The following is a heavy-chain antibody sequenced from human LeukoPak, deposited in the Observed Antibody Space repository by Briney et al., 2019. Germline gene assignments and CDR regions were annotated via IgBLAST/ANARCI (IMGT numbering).Heavy chain of an antibody. D-gene: IGHD2-15*01. J-gene: IGHJ1*01. CDR2: IIPIFGTA. CDR1: GGTFSSYA. Sequence: ASVKVSCKASGGTFSSYAISWVRQAPGQGLEWMGGIIPIFGTANYAQKFQGRVTITTDESTSTAYMELSSLRSEDTAVYYCARDGRYCSGGGRYSPHNWGQGTLVTVSS. V-gene: IGHV1-69*05. CDR3: ARDGRYCSGGGRYSPHN.